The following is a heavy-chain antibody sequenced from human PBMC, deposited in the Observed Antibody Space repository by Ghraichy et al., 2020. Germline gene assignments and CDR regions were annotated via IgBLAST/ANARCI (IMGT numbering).Heavy chain of an antibody. Sequence: SETLSLTCTVSGGSISSYYWSWIRQPPGKGLEWIGYIYYSGSTNYNPSLKSRVTISVDTSKNQFSLKLSSVTAADTAVYYCARADTNYYYYYMDVWGKGTTVTVSS. CDR1: GGSISSYY. CDR2: IYYSGST. CDR3: ARADTNYYYYYMDV. J-gene: IGHJ6*03. D-gene: IGHD5-18*01. V-gene: IGHV4-59*01.